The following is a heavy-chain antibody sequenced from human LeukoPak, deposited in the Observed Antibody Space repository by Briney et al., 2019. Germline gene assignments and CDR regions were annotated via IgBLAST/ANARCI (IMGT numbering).Heavy chain of an antibody. V-gene: IGHV1-2*02. CDR2: INPNSGGT. D-gene: IGHD3-10*01. J-gene: IGHJ6*02. CDR1: GYTFTGYY. Sequence: GASVKVSCKASGYTFTGYYMHWVRQAPGQGLEWMGWINPNSGGTNYAQKFQGRVTMTRDTSISTAYMELSRLRSDDTAVYYCARDSCSTMVRGVPMCYYYYGMDVWGQGTTVTVSS. CDR3: ARDSCSTMVRGVPMCYYYYGMDV.